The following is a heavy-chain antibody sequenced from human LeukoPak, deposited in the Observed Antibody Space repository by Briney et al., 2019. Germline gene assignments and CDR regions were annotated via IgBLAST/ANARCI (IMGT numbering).Heavy chain of an antibody. CDR2: IYYSGST. D-gene: IGHD5-18*01. V-gene: IGHV4-39*07. CDR1: GGSISSSSYY. CDR3: ARVGYSYGRFDY. Sequence: SETLSLTCTVSGGSISSSSYYWGWIRQPPGKGLEWIGSIYYSGSTYYNPSLKSRVTISVDTSKNQFSLKLSSVTAADTAVYYCARVGYSYGRFDYWGQGTLVAVSS. J-gene: IGHJ4*02.